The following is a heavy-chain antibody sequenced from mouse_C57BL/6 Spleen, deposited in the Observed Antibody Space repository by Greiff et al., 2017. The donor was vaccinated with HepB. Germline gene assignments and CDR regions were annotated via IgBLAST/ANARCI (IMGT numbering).Heavy chain of an antibody. Sequence: VQLQQPGTELVKPGASVKLSCKASGYTFTSYWMHWVKQRPGQGLEWIGNINPSNGGTNYNEKFKSKATLTVDKSSSTAYMQLSSLTSEDSAVYDCARSGSSYGYAMDYWGQGTSVTVSS. V-gene: IGHV1-53*01. CDR1: GYTFTSYW. CDR2: INPSNGGT. J-gene: IGHJ4*01. D-gene: IGHD1-1*01. CDR3: ARSGSSYGYAMDY.